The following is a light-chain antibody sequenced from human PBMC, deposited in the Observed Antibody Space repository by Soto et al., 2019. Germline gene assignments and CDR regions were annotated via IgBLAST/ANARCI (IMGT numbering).Light chain of an antibody. CDR1: SNDVGGYNF. Sequence: QSVLTQPASVSGSPGQSITISCTGTSNDVGGYNFFFWYQQHPTKAPKLIIYDVINRPEEVSDRFSGSKSGNMASLTISGLQAEDEADYYCTSYTSSFPFVFGTGTKLTVL. CDR2: DVI. J-gene: IGLJ1*01. V-gene: IGLV2-14*03. CDR3: TSYTSSFPFV.